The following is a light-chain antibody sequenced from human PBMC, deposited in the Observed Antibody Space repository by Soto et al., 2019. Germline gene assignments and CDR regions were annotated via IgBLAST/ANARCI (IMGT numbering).Light chain of an antibody. V-gene: IGKV3-11*01. Sequence: EIVMTQSPANLSVSPGERATLSCRASQSVSSYLAWYQQKPGQAPRLLIYDASNRATGIPARFSGSGSGTDFTLTISSLEPADFAVYYCQQFSSYPLTFGGGTKVEIK. CDR2: DAS. CDR3: QQFSSYPLT. CDR1: QSVSSY. J-gene: IGKJ4*01.